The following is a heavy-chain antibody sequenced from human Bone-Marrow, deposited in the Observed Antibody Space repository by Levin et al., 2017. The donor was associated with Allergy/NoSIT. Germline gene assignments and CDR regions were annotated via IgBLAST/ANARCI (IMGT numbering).Heavy chain of an antibody. J-gene: IGHJ6*03. CDR1: GGSFSGYY. V-gene: IGHV4-34*01. CDR3: ARILTTVTTLFYYYYMDV. Sequence: SETLSLTCAVYGGSFSGYYWSWIRQPPGKGLEWIGEINHSGSTNYNPSLKSRVTISVDTSKNQFSLKLSSVTAADTAVYYCARILTTVTTLFYYYYMDVWGKGTTVTVSS. D-gene: IGHD4-11*01. CDR2: INHSGST.